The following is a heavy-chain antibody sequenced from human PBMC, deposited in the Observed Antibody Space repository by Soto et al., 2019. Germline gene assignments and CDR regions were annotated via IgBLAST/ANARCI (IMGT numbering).Heavy chain of an antibody. D-gene: IGHD2-15*01. CDR1: GFTVSSNY. CDR2: IYSGGST. Sequence: ESGGGLVQPGGSLRLSCAASGFTVSSNYMSWVRQAPGKGLEWVSVIYSGGSTYYADSVKGRFTISRDNSKNTLYLQMNSLRAEDTAVYYCARERYCSGGSCYWFDPWGQGTLVTVSS. CDR3: ARERYCSGGSCYWFDP. V-gene: IGHV3-66*01. J-gene: IGHJ5*02.